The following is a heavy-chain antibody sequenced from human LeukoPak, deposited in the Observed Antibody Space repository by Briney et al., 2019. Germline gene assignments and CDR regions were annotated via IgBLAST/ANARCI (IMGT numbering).Heavy chain of an antibody. J-gene: IGHJ1*01. CDR1: GFSFSNYG. Sequence: GGSLRLSCAASGFSFSNYGMNWVRQAPGKGLEWVSGISRSGDSTYYAASVKGRFTISRDNSENTLFLQMNSLRADDTAVYFCARNRPAGYGYDYGFELQHWGPGTLVTVSS. D-gene: IGHD4/OR15-4a*01. V-gene: IGHV3-23*01. CDR3: ARNRPAGYGYDYGFELQH. CDR2: ISRSGDST.